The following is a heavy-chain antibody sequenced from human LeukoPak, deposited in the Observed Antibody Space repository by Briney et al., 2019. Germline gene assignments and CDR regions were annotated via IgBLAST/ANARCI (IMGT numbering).Heavy chain of an antibody. CDR2: IYYSGST. Sequence: SETLSLTCTVSGGSISSYYWSWIRRPPGKGLEWIGYIYYSGSTNYNPSLKSRVTISVDTSKNQFSLKLSSVTAADTAVYYCARVQPDYYMDVWGKGTTVTVSS. D-gene: IGHD2-2*01. J-gene: IGHJ6*03. CDR1: GGSISSYY. V-gene: IGHV4-59*01. CDR3: ARVQPDYYMDV.